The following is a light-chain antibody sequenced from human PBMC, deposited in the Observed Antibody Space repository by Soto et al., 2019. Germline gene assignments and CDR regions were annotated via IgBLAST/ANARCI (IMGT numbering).Light chain of an antibody. J-gene: IGKJ4*01. CDR1: QSVSSY. CDR2: DAS. Sequence: EIVVTQSPATLSLSPGERATLSCRASQSVSSYLAWYQQKPGQAPRLLIYDASNRATGIPARFSGSGSGTDFTLTISSLEPEDFAVYYCQQRSNWLRTFGGGTKVEIK. V-gene: IGKV3-11*01. CDR3: QQRSNWLRT.